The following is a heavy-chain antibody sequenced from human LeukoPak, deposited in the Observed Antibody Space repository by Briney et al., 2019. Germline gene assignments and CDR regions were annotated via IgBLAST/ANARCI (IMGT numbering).Heavy chain of an antibody. CDR2: IIPILGIA. D-gene: IGHD2-21*01. J-gene: IGHJ3*02. V-gene: IGHV1-69*04. CDR1: GYSFTDHS. Sequence: SVKVSCKASGYSFTDHSLHWVRQAPGQGLEWMGRIIPILGIANYAQKFQGRVTITADKSTSTAYMELSSLRSEDTAMYYCAREVVIDAFDIWGQGTMVTVSS. CDR3: AREVVIDAFDI.